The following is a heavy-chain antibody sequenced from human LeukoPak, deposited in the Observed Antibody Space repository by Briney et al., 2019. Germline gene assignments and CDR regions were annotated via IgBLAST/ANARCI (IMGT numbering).Heavy chain of an antibody. Sequence: GGSLRLSCAASGFTFRDFYMSWIRQAPGKGLEWVSYISNSDINTYYADPVKGRFTISRDNAKNSLFLQMSSLRAEDTAVYYCARVAPDYGDFSWGQGTLVTVSS. CDR2: ISNSDINT. CDR3: ARVAPDYGDFS. J-gene: IGHJ5*02. V-gene: IGHV3-11*04. CDR1: GFTFRDFY. D-gene: IGHD4-17*01.